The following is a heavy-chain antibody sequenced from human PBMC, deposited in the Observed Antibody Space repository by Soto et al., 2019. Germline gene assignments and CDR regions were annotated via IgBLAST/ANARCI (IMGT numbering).Heavy chain of an antibody. CDR2: INWNSGDI. CDR1: GFTFDDFA. V-gene: IGHV3-9*01. J-gene: IGHJ2*01. Sequence: QLVESGGGLVQPGRSLRLSCAASGFTFDDFAMHWVRQAPGKGLEWVSGINWNSGDIDYADSVRGRFTISRDNAKNALYLQMNSLRAEDAALYYCVKDIGASGAYWYFDLWGRGTLVTVSS. D-gene: IGHD2-8*02. CDR3: VKDIGASGAYWYFDL.